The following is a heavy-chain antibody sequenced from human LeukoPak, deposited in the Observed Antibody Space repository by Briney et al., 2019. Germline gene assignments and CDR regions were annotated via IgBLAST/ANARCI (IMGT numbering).Heavy chain of an antibody. J-gene: IGHJ4*02. CDR3: TTDPSEYSSSLPYYFDY. V-gene: IGHV3-15*01. D-gene: IGHD6-6*01. CDR2: IKSKTDGGTT. Sequence: GGPLRLSCAASGFTFSNAWMSWLRHAPGKGLEWVGYIKSKTDGGTTDYAAPVKGRFTISRDDSKNTLYLQMNSLKTEDTAVYYCTTDPSEYSSSLPYYFDYWGQGTLVTVSS. CDR1: GFTFSNAW.